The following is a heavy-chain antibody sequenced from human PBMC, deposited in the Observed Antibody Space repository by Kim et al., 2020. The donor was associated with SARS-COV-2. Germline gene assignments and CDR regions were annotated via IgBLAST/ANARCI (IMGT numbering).Heavy chain of an antibody. J-gene: IGHJ4*02. V-gene: IGHV3-11*06. CDR2: SYM. Sequence: SYMKYADDGQGRITISRDNAKNSLYLQMNSLRAGDTAVYYCARESYSNPDYWGQGTLVTVSS. D-gene: IGHD4-4*01. CDR3: ARESYSNPDY.